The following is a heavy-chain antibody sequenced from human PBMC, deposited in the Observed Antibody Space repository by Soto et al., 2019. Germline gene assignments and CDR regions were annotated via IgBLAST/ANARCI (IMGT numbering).Heavy chain of an antibody. CDR1: GFTFSNSV. V-gene: IGHV3-23*01. J-gene: IGHJ5*02. Sequence: GGSLRLSCAASGFTFSNSVMSWVRQAPGKGPEWVSTIGTSGGSTNYADSVKGRFTIPRDNFKNTLYLQMNSLGAEDTAVYYCAKSERFDPWGQGTLVTVSS. CDR3: AKSERFDP. CDR2: IGTSGGST.